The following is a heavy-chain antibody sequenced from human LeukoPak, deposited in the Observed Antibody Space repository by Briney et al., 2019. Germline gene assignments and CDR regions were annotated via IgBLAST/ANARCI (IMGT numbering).Heavy chain of an antibody. D-gene: IGHD6-13*01. CDR3: ARSSSSSLDY. CDR1: GYTFTSYA. CDR2: INAGNGNT. V-gene: IGHV1-3*01. J-gene: IGHJ4*02. Sequence: ASAKVSCKASGYTFTSYAMHWVRQAPGQRLEWMGWINAGNGNTKYSQKLQGRVTMTTDTSTSTAYMELRSLRSDDTAVYYCARSSSSSLDYWGQGTLVTVSS.